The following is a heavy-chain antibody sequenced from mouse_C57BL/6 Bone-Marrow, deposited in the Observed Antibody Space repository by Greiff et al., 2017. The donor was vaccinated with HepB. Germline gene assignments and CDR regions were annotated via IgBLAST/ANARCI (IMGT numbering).Heavy chain of an antibody. V-gene: IGHV8-8*01. CDR1: GFSLSTFGMG. Sequence: QVTLKVSGPGILQPSQTLSLTCSFSGFSLSTFGMGVGWIRQPSGKGLEWLAHIWWDDDKYYNPALKSRLPISKDTSKNQVFLKIANVDTADTATYYCARISHYYGSSYWYFDVWGTGTTGTVSS. CDR3: ARISHYYGSSYWYFDV. D-gene: IGHD1-1*01. J-gene: IGHJ1*03. CDR2: IWWDDDK.